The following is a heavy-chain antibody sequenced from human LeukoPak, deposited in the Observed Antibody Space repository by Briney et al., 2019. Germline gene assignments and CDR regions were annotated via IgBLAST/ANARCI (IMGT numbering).Heavy chain of an antibody. Sequence: GESLKISCKASGYSFTPYWIGWVRQMAGKGLEWVGIIYPRDSDTRYSPSFEGQVTISADKSISTAYLHWSSLKASDTAMYYCARRSGTYDPPDYWGQGTLVTVSS. CDR3: ARRSGTYDPPDY. J-gene: IGHJ4*02. D-gene: IGHD3-3*01. CDR2: IYPRDSDT. CDR1: GYSFTPYW. V-gene: IGHV5-51*01.